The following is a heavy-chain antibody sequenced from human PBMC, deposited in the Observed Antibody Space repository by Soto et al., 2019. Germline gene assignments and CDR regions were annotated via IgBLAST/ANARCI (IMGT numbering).Heavy chain of an antibody. CDR2: IIPIFGTA. CDR1: GGTLSSYA. V-gene: IGHV1-69*13. Sequence: SVKVTCKASGGTLSSYAISWVLQAPGQGLEWMGWIIPIFGTANYAQKFQGRVTITADESTSTAYMELSSLRSEDTAVYYCARDRGGDLQYYFDYWGQGTLVTGSS. CDR3: ARDRGGDLQYYFDY. D-gene: IGHD2-21*02. J-gene: IGHJ4*02.